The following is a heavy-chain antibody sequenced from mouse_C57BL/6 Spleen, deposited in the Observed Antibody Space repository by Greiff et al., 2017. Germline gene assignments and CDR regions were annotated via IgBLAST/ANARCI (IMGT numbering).Heavy chain of an antibody. Sequence: QVHVKQSGAELAKPGASVKLSCKASGYTFTSYWMHWVKQRPGQGLEWIGYINPSSGYTKYNQKFKDKATLTADKSSSTAYMQLSSLTYEDSAVYYCARLVYGSSLDYAMDYWGQGTSVTVSS. CDR3: ARLVYGSSLDYAMDY. CDR1: GYTFTSYW. V-gene: IGHV1-7*01. J-gene: IGHJ4*01. D-gene: IGHD1-1*01. CDR2: INPSSGYT.